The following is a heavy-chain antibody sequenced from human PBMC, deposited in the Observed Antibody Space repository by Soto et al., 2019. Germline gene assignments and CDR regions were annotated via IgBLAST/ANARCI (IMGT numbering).Heavy chain of an antibody. D-gene: IGHD1-26*01. Sequence: QVQLVQSGAEVKKPGASVKVSCKASGYTFTSYAMHWVRQAPGQRLEWMGWINAGNGNTKYSQKFQGRVTITRDTSASTAYMELSSLRSEDTAVSYCARGGSLYWYFDLWCSGTLVTVSS. CDR3: ARGGSLYWYFDL. CDR2: INAGNGNT. V-gene: IGHV1-3*01. J-gene: IGHJ2*01. CDR1: GYTFTSYA.